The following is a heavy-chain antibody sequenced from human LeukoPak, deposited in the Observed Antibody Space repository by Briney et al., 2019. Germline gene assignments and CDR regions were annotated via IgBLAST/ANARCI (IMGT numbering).Heavy chain of an antibody. CDR2: IWYDGSTK. D-gene: IGHD2/OR15-2a*01. V-gene: IGHV3-33*06. Sequence: GRSLRLSCAASGSTFSSYVMHWVRQAPGKGLEWVAVIWYDGSTKYYADSVKGRFTISRDNSRNTLYLQMNSLRAEDTAVYYCAKDPLVNSQEYFDYWGQGTLVTVSS. J-gene: IGHJ4*02. CDR3: AKDPLVNSQEYFDY. CDR1: GSTFSSYV.